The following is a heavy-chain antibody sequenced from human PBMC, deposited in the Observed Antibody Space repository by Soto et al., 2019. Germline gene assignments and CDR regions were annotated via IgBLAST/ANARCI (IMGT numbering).Heavy chain of an antibody. V-gene: IGHV3-7*03. CDR1: GFTSGSYW. CDR2: IQQDGRER. Sequence: WSLRLSCEASGFTSGSYWMAWVRQAPGKGLEWVANIQQDGRERHYGDSVKGRFTISRDNAKNSLYLEMNSLRAEDTAFYYCVREGRLLGAFDIWGQGTMVTVSS. J-gene: IGHJ3*02. CDR3: VREGRLLGAFDI. D-gene: IGHD3-10*01.